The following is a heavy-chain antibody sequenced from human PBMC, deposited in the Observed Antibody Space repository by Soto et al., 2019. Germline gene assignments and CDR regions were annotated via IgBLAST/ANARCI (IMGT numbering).Heavy chain of an antibody. V-gene: IGHV3-11*01. CDR1: GFTFSDDY. J-gene: IGHJ3*02. Sequence: QVQLVESGGGLVQPGGSLRLSCAASGFTFSDDYMSWIRQAPGKGLEWVSYISGSGSIIYYADSVKGRFTISRDNAKNSLCLQMNSLRAEDTAVYYCARDGDYYDSSGYFLRDAFDIWGQGTMVTVSS. CDR2: ISGSGSII. CDR3: ARDGDYYDSSGYFLRDAFDI. D-gene: IGHD3-22*01.